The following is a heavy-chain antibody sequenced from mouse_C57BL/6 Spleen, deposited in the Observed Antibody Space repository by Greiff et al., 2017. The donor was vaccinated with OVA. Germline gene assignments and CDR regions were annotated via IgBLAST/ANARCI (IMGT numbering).Heavy chain of an antibody. CDR3: ARHNREGAMDY. Sequence: EVNVVESGGGLVKPGGSLKLSCAASGFTFSSYTMSWVRQTPEKRLEWVATISGGGGNTYYPDSVKGRFTISRDNAKNTLYLQMSSRRSEDTALYYCARHNREGAMDYWGQGTSVTVSS. V-gene: IGHV5-9*01. CDR1: GFTFSSYT. CDR2: ISGGGGNT. J-gene: IGHJ4*01.